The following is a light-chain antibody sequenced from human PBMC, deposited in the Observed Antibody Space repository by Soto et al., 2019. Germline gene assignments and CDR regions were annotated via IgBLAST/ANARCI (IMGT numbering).Light chain of an antibody. J-gene: IGKJ5*01. Sequence: EGVLTQSPGNLSLSPGERATLSCRASQSVCSSYLAWYQQKPGQAPRLLIYGASTRATGIPDRFSASGSGTDFTLTISGLEPEDFAVYYCQQYGSSLITFGQGTRLEIK. CDR2: GAS. CDR1: QSVCSSY. V-gene: IGKV3-20*01. CDR3: QQYGSSLIT.